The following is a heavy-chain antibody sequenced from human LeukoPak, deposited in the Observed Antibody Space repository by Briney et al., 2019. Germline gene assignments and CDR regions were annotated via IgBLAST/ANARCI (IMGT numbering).Heavy chain of an antibody. J-gene: IGHJ3*02. CDR2: IYSGGST. V-gene: IGHV3-66*02. CDR1: GFTVSSNY. D-gene: IGHD3-3*01. CDR3: AKGEWLLSSDAFDI. Sequence: GGSLRLSCAASGFTVSSNYMSWVRQAPGKGLEWVSVIYSGGSTYYADSVKGRFTISRDNAKNSLYLQMNSLRAEDTAVYYCAKGEWLLSSDAFDIWGQGTMVTVSS.